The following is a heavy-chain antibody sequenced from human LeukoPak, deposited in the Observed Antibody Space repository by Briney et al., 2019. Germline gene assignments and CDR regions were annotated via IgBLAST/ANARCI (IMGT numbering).Heavy chain of an antibody. CDR3: ARDPDSGPDL. D-gene: IGHD2-15*01. J-gene: IGHJ4*02. V-gene: IGHV1-2*02. CDR2: LNPNTGDT. Sequence: GASVKVSCKASGYNFAHYHTHWVRQAPGQGLEWMGSLNPNTGDTLLAQKFQGRVTMTWDTSITVGYMELSSLTFDDTGVYYCARDPDSGPDLWGQGTLVTVAS. CDR1: GYNFAHYH.